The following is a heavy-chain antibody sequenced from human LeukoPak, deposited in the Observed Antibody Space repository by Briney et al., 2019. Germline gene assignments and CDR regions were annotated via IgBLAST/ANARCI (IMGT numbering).Heavy chain of an antibody. V-gene: IGHV1-8*02. CDR2: MNPNSGNT. CDR3: ARDYGDYYYYYMDV. D-gene: IGHD4-17*01. Sequence: ASVKVSCKASGYTFTSYGISWVRQAPGQGLEWMGWMNPNSGNTGYAQKFQGRVTMTRNTSISTAYMELSSLRSEDTAVYYCARDYGDYYYYYMDVWGKGTTVTVSS. J-gene: IGHJ6*03. CDR1: GYTFTSYG.